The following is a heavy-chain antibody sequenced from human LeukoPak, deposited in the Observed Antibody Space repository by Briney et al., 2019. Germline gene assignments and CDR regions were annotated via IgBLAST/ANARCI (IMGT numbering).Heavy chain of an antibody. V-gene: IGHV4-61*10. J-gene: IGHJ6*03. CDR3: ARVVAVAPGGTYYYYMDV. D-gene: IGHD6-19*01. Sequence: SPSETLSLTCTVSGGSISSGSYYWSWIRQPAGKGLEWIAYIYYSGSTNYNPSLKSRVTISVDTSKNQFSLKLSSVTAADTAVYYCARVVAVAPGGTYYYYMDVWGKGTTVTVSS. CDR1: GGSISSGSYY. CDR2: IYYSGST.